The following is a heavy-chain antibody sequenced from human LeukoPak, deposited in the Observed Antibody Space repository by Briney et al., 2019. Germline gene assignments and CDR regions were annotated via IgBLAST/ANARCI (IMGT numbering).Heavy chain of an antibody. CDR1: GGSISSHY. V-gene: IGHV4-59*11. CDR2: IYYSGST. CDR3: ARGSWPYYFDY. D-gene: IGHD6-13*01. J-gene: IGHJ4*02. Sequence: PSETLSLTCTVSGGSISSHYWSWIRQPPGKGLEWIGYIYYSGSTNYNPSLKSRVTISVDTSKNQFSLKLSSVTAADTAVYYCARGSWPYYFDYWGQGTLVTVSS.